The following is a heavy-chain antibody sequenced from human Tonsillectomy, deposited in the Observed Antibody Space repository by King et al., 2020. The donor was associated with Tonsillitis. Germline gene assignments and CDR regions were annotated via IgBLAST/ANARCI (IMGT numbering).Heavy chain of an antibody. D-gene: IGHD3-16*02. CDR2: ISTRSTYI. V-gene: IGHV3-21*01. CDR1: GFTFSSYS. Sequence: DVQLVESGGGLVKPGGSLRLSCAASGFTFSSYSMTWVRQAPGKGLEWVSSISTRSTYIYYADSVKGRFTISRDSAKNSLYLQMNSLRAEDTAVYYCARVAFGGAIGGCFDPWGQGTLVTVSS. J-gene: IGHJ5*02. CDR3: ARVAFGGAIGGCFDP.